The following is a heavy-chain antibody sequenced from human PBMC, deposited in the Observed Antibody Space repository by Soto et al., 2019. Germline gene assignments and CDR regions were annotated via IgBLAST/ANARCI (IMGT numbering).Heavy chain of an antibody. V-gene: IGHV3-30*18. CDR3: AKDLLGGGVVVPGFDS. Sequence: ESGGGVVQPGRSLRLSCAGSGFSFSDYGINWVRQAPGKGLEWVSVISSDGSDKYYADSVKGRFTISRDNSKSTVFLRMNSLIAEDTAVYFCAKDLLGGGVVVPGFDSWGQGTRVTVSS. CDR2: ISSDGSDK. J-gene: IGHJ4*02. CDR1: GFSFSDYG. D-gene: IGHD3-16*02.